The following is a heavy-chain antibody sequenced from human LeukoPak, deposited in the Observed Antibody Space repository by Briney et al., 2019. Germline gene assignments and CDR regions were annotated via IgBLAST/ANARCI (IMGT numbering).Heavy chain of an antibody. D-gene: IGHD3-22*01. Sequence: SVKVSCKASGGTFSSYAISWVRQAPGQGLEWMGGIIPIFGTANYAQKFQGRVTITADESTSTAYMELSSLRSEDTAVYYCARDQGAYDSSGYYYDYWGQGTLVTVFS. CDR2: IIPIFGTA. CDR3: ARDQGAYDSSGYYYDY. J-gene: IGHJ4*02. CDR1: GGTFSSYA. V-gene: IGHV1-69*01.